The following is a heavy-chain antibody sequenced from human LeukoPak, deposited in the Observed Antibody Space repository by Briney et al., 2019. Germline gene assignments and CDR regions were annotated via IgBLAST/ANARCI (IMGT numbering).Heavy chain of an antibody. CDR2: IYYSGST. CDR1: GGSISSYY. V-gene: IGHV4-59*01. D-gene: IGHD2-2*01. Sequence: SETLSLTCTVSGGSISSYYWSWIWQPPGKGLEWIGYIYYSGSTNYNPSLKSRVTISVDTSKNQFSLKLSSVTAADTAVYYCARVGSTSWGGYYYYMDVWGKGTTVTVSS. CDR3: ARVGSTSWGGYYYYMDV. J-gene: IGHJ6*03.